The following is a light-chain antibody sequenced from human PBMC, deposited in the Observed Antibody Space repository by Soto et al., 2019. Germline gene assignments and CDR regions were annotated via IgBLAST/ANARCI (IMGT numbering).Light chain of an antibody. CDR2: EGT. CDR3: CSYAGSTTYV. Sequence: QSVLTQPASVSGSPGQSITISCTGTSRDVGSYDLVSWYQHHPGKAPKLMIYEGTKRPSGVSNRFSGSKSGNTASLAISGLQAEDEADYYCCSYAGSTTYVFGTGTKLT. CDR1: SRDVGSYDL. J-gene: IGLJ1*01. V-gene: IGLV2-23*01.